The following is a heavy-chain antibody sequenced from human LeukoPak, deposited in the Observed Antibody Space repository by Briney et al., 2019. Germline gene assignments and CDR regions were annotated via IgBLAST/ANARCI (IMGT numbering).Heavy chain of an antibody. CDR2: IYYSGST. V-gene: IGHV4-31*03. D-gene: IGHD6-13*01. Sequence: SETLSRTCTVSGGSISSGGYYWSWVRQHPGKGLEWIGYIYYSGSTYYNPSLKSRVTISVDTSKNQFSLKLSSVTAADTAVYYCARKQQLVPFWFDPWGQGTLVTVSS. J-gene: IGHJ5*02. CDR1: GGSISSGGYY. CDR3: ARKQQLVPFWFDP.